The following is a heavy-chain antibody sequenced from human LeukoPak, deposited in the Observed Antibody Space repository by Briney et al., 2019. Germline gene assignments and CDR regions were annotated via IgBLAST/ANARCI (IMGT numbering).Heavy chain of an antibody. V-gene: IGHV3-21*01. CDR2: ISSSSSYI. CDR3: ASGLWFGEFVDAFDI. CDR1: GFTFSSYS. D-gene: IGHD3-10*01. Sequence: GGSLRLSCAASGFTFSSYSMNWVRQAPGKGLEWVSSISSSSSYIYYADSVKGRFTISRDNAKNSLYLQMNSLRAEDTAVYYYASGLWFGEFVDAFDIWGQGTMVTVSS. J-gene: IGHJ3*02.